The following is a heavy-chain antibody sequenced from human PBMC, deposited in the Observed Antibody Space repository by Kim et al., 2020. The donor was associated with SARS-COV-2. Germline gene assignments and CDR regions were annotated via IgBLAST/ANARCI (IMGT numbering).Heavy chain of an antibody. V-gene: IGHV1-3*01. CDR3: ARDLFHTGFDY. CDR2: NT. J-gene: IGHJ4*02. Sequence: NTKFSQQFQRRVTFTRDTSATTASMELSSLGSEDTAVYYCARDLFHTGFDYWGQGTLVAVSS. D-gene: IGHD2-8*02.